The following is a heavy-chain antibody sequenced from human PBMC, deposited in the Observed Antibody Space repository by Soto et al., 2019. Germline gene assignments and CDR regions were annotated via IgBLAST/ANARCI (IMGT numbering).Heavy chain of an antibody. CDR1: GFMFNNYA. V-gene: IGHV3-23*01. Sequence: LRLSCAASGFMFNNYAMSWVRQAPGKGLEWVSTVSVSGGTTYYADSLKGRFTISRDNSKKTVYLQMNRLRADDTDIYYCAKGLYYYDSSGYRLFDYWGQGTLVTVSS. D-gene: IGHD3-22*01. CDR2: VSVSGGTT. CDR3: AKGLYYYDSSGYRLFDY. J-gene: IGHJ4*02.